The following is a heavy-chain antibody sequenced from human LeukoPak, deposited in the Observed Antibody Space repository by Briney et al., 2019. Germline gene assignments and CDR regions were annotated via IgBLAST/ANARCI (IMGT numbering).Heavy chain of an antibody. CDR3: ARAGLAARRHNWFDP. D-gene: IGHD6-6*01. J-gene: IGHJ5*02. V-gene: IGHV4-61*02. Sequence: SETLSLTCPVSGGSISSGSYYWSWIRQPAGKGLEWIGRIYTSGSTNYNPSLKSRVNISVDTSKNQFSLKLSSVTAADTAVYYCARAGLAARRHNWFDPWGQGTLVTVSS. CDR2: IYTSGST. CDR1: GGSISSGSYY.